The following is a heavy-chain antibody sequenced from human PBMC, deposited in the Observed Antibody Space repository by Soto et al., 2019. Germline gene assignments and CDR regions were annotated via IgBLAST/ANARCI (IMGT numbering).Heavy chain of an antibody. J-gene: IGHJ6*03. CDR1: GFILSDCA. V-gene: IGHV3-48*01. Sequence: EVQLVESGGGLVQPGGPLRLSCATSGFILSDCAMNWVRQAPGKGLEWVSYISSSSSVIEYADSVKGRFTVSRDNARNSLYLQMNSLRAEDTAVYYCARDLSWGANWYYYMDVWGKGTTVTVSS. CDR2: ISSSSSVI. CDR3: ARDLSWGANWYYYMDV. D-gene: IGHD7-27*01.